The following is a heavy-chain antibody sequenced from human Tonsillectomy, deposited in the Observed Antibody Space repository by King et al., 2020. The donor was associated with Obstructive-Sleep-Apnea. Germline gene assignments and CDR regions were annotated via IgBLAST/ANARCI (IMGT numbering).Heavy chain of an antibody. CDR2: INPNGGT. J-gene: IGHJ4*02. Sequence: QLVQSGAEVKKPGASVKVSCKASGYTFTGCYMHWVRQAPGQGLEWMGWINPNGGTHYAQKFQGRVTMTRDTSISTAYMELSRLRSDDTAVYYCARECTTTWREEGLDYWGQGTLVTVSS. D-gene: IGHD2-2*01. CDR3: ARECTTTWREEGLDY. V-gene: IGHV1-2*02. CDR1: GYTFTGCY.